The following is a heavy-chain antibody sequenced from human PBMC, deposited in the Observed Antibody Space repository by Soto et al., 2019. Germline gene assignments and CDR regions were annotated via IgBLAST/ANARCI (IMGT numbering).Heavy chain of an antibody. V-gene: IGHV3-30*18. Sequence: QVKLVESGGGVVQPGRSLRLSCTTSGFTFRSYGMHWVRQAPGKGLEWVAVIRSDGSNRDYVDSVKGRFTISRDNSRRMVFLQMDNLRRAATALYYCAKPRSRLEWPPFDPWGQGTLVTVSP. D-gene: IGHD3-3*01. CDR2: IRSDGSNR. J-gene: IGHJ5*02. CDR1: GFTFRSYG. CDR3: AKPRSRLEWPPFDP.